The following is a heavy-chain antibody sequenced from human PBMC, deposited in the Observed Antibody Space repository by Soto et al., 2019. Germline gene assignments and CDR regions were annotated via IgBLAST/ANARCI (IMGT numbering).Heavy chain of an antibody. CDR2: IYPGDSDT. Sequence: GESLKISCKGSGYSFTSYLIGWVRQMPGKGLEWMGIIYPGDSDTRYSPSFQGQVTISADKSISTAYLQWSSLKASDTAMYYCATQNGYSSEHYGMDVWGQGTPLTVSS. D-gene: IGHD6-25*01. CDR1: GYSFTSYL. CDR3: ATQNGYSSEHYGMDV. V-gene: IGHV5-51*01. J-gene: IGHJ6*02.